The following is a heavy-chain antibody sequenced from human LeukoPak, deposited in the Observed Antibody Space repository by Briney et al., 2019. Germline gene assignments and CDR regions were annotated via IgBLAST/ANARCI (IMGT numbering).Heavy chain of an antibody. CDR3: ARDVRPFDY. J-gene: IGHJ4*02. V-gene: IGHV3-21*01. Sequence: GGSLRLSCAASGFTFGTYEMTWVRQAPGKGLEWVSSISSSSSYVYYADSVKGRFTISRDNAKNSLYLQMNSLRAEDTAVYYCARDVRPFDYWGQGTLVTVSP. CDR1: GFTFGTYE. D-gene: IGHD3-10*02. CDR2: ISSSSSYV.